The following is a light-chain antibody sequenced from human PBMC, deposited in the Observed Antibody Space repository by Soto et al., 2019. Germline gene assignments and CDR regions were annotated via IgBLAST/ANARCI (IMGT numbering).Light chain of an antibody. Sequence: EIPLTQSPSTLSASVGERATITCRASQGISNFLAWYQQKPGKAPKLLIYAASTLQSGVPSRFSGSGSGTDFTLTISSLQPEDFATYFCQQVESYPSTFGGGTKVDIK. CDR1: QGISNF. V-gene: IGKV1-9*01. CDR2: AAS. J-gene: IGKJ4*01. CDR3: QQVESYPST.